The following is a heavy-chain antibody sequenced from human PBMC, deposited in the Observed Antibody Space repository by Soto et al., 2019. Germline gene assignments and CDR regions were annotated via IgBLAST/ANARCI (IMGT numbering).Heavy chain of an antibody. CDR1: GYTFTGYY. D-gene: IGHD5-12*01. CDR2: INPNSGGT. V-gene: IGHV1-2*04. J-gene: IGHJ6*02. CDR3: ARSVFDGYDSSDYGMDV. Sequence: ASVKVSCKASGYTFTGYYMHWVRQAPGQGLEWMGWINPNSGGTNYAQKFQGWVTMTRDTSISTAYMELSRLSSDDTAVYYCARSVFDGYDSSDYGMDVWGQGTTVTVFS.